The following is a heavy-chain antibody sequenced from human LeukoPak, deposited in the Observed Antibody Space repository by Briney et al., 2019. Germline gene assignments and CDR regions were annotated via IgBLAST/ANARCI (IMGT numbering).Heavy chain of an antibody. J-gene: IGHJ4*02. D-gene: IGHD5-24*01. CDR1: GFTFSSYA. CDR3: ARGAVEMATLLDY. V-gene: IGHV3-30*01. CDR2: ISYDGSNK. Sequence: GGSLRLSCAASGFTFSSYAMHWVRQAPGKGLEWVAVISYDGSNKYYADPVKGRFTISRDNSKNTLYLQMNSLRAEDTAVYYCARGAVEMATLLDYWGQGTLVTVSS.